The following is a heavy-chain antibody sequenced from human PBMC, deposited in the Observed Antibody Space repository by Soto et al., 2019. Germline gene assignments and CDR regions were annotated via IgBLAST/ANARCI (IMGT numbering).Heavy chain of an antibody. Sequence: QVQLQESGPGLVKPSQTLSLTCTVSGGSINNVNYCWSWIRQSPDKGLEWIGPIYDGGTTYNNPSLTSRVTISGDTSNNRFSLKLSSVSAADTAVYYCARGPSGDKVDYWGQGTLVTVSS. CDR2: IYDGGTT. CDR3: ARGPSGDKVDY. CDR1: GGSINNVNYC. V-gene: IGHV4-30-4*01. D-gene: IGHD7-27*01. J-gene: IGHJ4*02.